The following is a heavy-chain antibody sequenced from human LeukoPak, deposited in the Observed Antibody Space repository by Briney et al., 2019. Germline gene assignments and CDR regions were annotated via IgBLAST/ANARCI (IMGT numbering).Heavy chain of an antibody. CDR2: IKQDGSEK. V-gene: IGHV3-7*03. CDR3: AREGYSGYDAYYFDY. J-gene: IGHJ4*02. D-gene: IGHD5-12*01. Sequence: GVTLRPSCAASGFTFSSYWMSWVRQAPGKGLEWVANIKQDGSEKYYVDSVKGRFTISRDNAKNSLYLQMNSLRAEDTAVYYCAREGYSGYDAYYFDYWGQGTLVTVSS. CDR1: GFTFSSYW.